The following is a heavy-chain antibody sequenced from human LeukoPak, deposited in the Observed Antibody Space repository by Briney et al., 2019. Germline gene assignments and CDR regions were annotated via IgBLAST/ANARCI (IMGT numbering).Heavy chain of an antibody. CDR1: GFTFSSYN. D-gene: IGHD3/OR15-3a*01. V-gene: IGHV3-48*04. CDR2: ISADTTTI. J-gene: IGHJ4*02. CDR3: ARDQRTYYYNY. Sequence: GRSLRLSCAASGFTFSSYNMNWVRQAPGKGLEWDSYISADTTTIYYADSVRGRFTISRDNAKMSLYLQMNSLRADDKAVYYCARDQRTYYYNYWGQGTLVTVSS.